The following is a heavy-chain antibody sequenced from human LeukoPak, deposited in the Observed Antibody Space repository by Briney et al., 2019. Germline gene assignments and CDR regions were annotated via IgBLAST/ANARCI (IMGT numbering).Heavy chain of an antibody. CDR1: GGSISSYY. V-gene: IGHV4-59*01. CDR2: IYYSGST. D-gene: IGHD4-17*01. CDR3: ARVRATVTTHDAFDI. J-gene: IGHJ3*02. Sequence: SETLSLTCTVSGGSISSYYWSWIRQPPGKGLEWIGYIYYSGSTNYNPSLKSRVTISVDTSKNQFSLKLSSVTAADTAVYYCARVRATVTTHDAFDIWGQGTMVTVSS.